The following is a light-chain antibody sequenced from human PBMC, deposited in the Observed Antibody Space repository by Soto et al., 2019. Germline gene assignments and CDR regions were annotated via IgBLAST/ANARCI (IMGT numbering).Light chain of an antibody. V-gene: IGKV3-20*01. CDR3: QQYGSSPAT. J-gene: IGKJ1*01. Sequence: EIVMTHSPATLSVSPGERATLSCRASQSVSSNFLARYQQRPAQAPRLLIHGASTRATGITDRFSGSVSGTDFTLTISGLEPEDFAVYYCQQYGSSPATFGQGTKVDIK. CDR1: QSVSSNF. CDR2: GAS.